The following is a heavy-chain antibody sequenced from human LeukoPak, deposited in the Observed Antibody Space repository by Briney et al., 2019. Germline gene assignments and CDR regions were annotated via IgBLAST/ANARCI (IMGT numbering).Heavy chain of an antibody. J-gene: IGHJ4*02. V-gene: IGHV3-23*01. CDR2: ISGSGGST. D-gene: IGHD2-2*01. Sequence: PGGSLRLSCAASGFTFSSYAMSWVRQAPGKGLEWVSAISGSGGSTYYADSVKGRFTISRDNSKNTLYLQMNSLRAEDTAVYYCAKDRLAWYCSSTSCYYDYWGQGTLVTVSS. CDR3: AKDRLAWYCSSTSCYYDY. CDR1: GFTFSSYA.